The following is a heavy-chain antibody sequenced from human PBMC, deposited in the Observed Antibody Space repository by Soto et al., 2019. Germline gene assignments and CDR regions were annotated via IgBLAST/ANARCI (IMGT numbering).Heavy chain of an antibody. V-gene: IGHV5-51*01. CDR2: IYPGEYDT. Sequence: GESLKISCKGSGYSFTSYWIGWVRQMPGKGLEWMGIIYPGEYDTRYSPSFQGQVTITADKSISTAYLQWSSLKASDTAMYYCARLAPDYGGNQGTIDYWGQGTLVTVSS. J-gene: IGHJ4*02. CDR3: ARLAPDYGGNQGTIDY. D-gene: IGHD4-17*01. CDR1: GYSFTSYW.